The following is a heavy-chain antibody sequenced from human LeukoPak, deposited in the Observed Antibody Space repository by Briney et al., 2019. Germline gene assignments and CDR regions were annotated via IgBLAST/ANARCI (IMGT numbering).Heavy chain of an antibody. D-gene: IGHD3-10*01. CDR2: ITWNSDDI. CDR1: GFTFDDYA. CDR3: PKELYPPGGSGTYYNAPWFDP. V-gene: IGHV3-9*01. Sequence: PGGSLRLSCAASGFTFDDYAMHWVRQAPGKGLEWVSGITWNSDDIAYADSVKGRFTISRDNAKNSLYLQMNSLRAEDTALYYCPKELYPPGGSGTYYNAPWFDPWGQGTLVTVSS. J-gene: IGHJ5*02.